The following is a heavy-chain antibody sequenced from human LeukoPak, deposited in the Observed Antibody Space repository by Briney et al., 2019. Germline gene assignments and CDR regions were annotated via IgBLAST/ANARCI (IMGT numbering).Heavy chain of an antibody. CDR1: GGSISSSSYY. CDR2: IYESRST. V-gene: IGHV4-39*01. CDR3: ARPYHYDSGSRGTAFDI. J-gene: IGHJ3*02. Sequence: SETLSLTCSVSGGSISSSSYYWGWIRHPPGKGLEWIPSIYESRSTYYNPYRKSRLTISVATSKNQFSLKLTSVTAADTAIYYCARPYHYDSGSRGTAFDIWGQGTMVTVSS. D-gene: IGHD3-10*01.